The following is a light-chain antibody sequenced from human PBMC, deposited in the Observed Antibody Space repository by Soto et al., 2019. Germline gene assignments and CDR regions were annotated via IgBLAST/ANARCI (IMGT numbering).Light chain of an antibody. CDR3: QQYNNGPTYT. J-gene: IGKJ2*01. Sequence: EIVRTQSPATLSVSPGERATLSCRASQRVSSTLAWYQQKPGQAPRLLIYGASTRATGIPARFSGSGSGTEFTLTISSLQSEDFAVYYCQQYNNGPTYTFGQGTKLEIK. V-gene: IGKV3-15*01. CDR1: QRVSST. CDR2: GAS.